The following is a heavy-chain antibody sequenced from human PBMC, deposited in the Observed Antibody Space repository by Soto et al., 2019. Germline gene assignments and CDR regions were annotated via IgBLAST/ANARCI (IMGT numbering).Heavy chain of an antibody. Sequence: QVQLQQWGAGLLKPSETLSLTYAVYGGSFSGYYWSWIRQPPGKGLEWIGEINHSGSTNYNPSLKSRVTISVDTSKNQFSLKLSSVTAADTAVYYCARGPSRYCSGGSCSRPFDYWGQGTLVTVSS. J-gene: IGHJ4*02. CDR1: GGSFSGYY. D-gene: IGHD2-15*01. CDR3: ARGPSRYCSGGSCSRPFDY. CDR2: INHSGST. V-gene: IGHV4-34*01.